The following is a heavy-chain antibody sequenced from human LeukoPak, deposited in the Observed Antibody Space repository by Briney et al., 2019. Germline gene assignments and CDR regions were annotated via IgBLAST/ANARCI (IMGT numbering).Heavy chain of an antibody. Sequence: PGGSLRLSCVASGFTFSSCAMLWFRQPPGKGLEWVAFIRYDGSSKYYADSVKGRFTISRDDSKNTLYLQMDSLRAEDTAVYYCAKDSPLHSGYDGDYWGQGTLVTVSS. J-gene: IGHJ4*02. CDR2: IRYDGSSK. D-gene: IGHD5-12*01. V-gene: IGHV3-30*02. CDR3: AKDSPLHSGYDGDY. CDR1: GFTFSSCA.